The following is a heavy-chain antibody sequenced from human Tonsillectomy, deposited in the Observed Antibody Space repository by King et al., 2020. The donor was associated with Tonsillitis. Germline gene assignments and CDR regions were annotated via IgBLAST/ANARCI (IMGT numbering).Heavy chain of an antibody. CDR2: IHWNDVV. D-gene: IGHD2-21*01. V-gene: IGHV2-5*01. J-gene: IGHJ4*02. CDR3: AHRCIYSELDY. CDR1: GFSLTTSGVG. Sequence: TLKESGPTLVKPPQTLTLTCTFSGFSLTTSGVGVAWIRQPPRQALEWLAEIHWNDVVNYSPSLRSRVTITKDTSKNHVVLTMTNMDPVDTATYFCAHRCIYSELDYWGQGSLVSVSS.